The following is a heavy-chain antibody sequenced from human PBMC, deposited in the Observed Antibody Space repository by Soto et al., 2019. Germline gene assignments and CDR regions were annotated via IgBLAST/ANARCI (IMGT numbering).Heavy chain of an antibody. D-gene: IGHD3-3*01. V-gene: IGHV1-69*12. J-gene: IGHJ5*02. CDR3: ARDGDPGYSFWSGPLGGGRFDP. CDR2: IVPLFGTA. Sequence: QVQLVQSGAEVKEPGSSVNVSCKTSGGTFGNTAVTWVRQVPGHGLARIGGIVPLFGTANYAQKFRGRVMITADESTSTAYMDLSSLRSDDTAIYYCARDGDPGYSFWSGPLGGGRFDPWGQGTLVTVSS. CDR1: GGTFGNTA.